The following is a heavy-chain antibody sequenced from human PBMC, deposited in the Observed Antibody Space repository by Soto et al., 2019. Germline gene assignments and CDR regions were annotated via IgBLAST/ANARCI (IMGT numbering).Heavy chain of an antibody. CDR2: INNSGKT. J-gene: IGHJ4*02. V-gene: IGHV4-39*01. CDR3: PGRFFALPPDY. D-gene: IGHD3-3*01. CDR1: GDSLSSISSNSF. Sequence: SETMSLTCTVSGDSLSSISSNSFWGWIRQPPGKGLEWIGNINNSGKTTYNPSLNSRVTISVDTPNDRISLNLRSVTAADTAVYYCPGRFFALPPDYWGPGTLVTVS.